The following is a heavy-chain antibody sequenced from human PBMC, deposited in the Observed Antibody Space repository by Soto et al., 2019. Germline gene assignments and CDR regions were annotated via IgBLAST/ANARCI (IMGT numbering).Heavy chain of an antibody. D-gene: IGHD5-18*01. CDR2: FIPIFGTA. CDR3: ARVDTAMEANYYYYGMDV. V-gene: IGHV1-69*01. CDR1: GGTFSSYA. J-gene: IGHJ6*02. Sequence: QVQLVQSGAEVKKPGSSVKVSCKASGGTFSSYAISWVRQAPGQGLEWMGGFIPIFGTANYAQKFQGRVTITADESTSTAYMELSSLRSEDTAVYYCARVDTAMEANYYYYGMDVWGQGTTVTVSS.